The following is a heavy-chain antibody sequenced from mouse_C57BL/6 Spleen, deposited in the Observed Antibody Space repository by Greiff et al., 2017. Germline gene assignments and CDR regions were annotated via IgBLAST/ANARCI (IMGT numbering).Heavy chain of an antibody. CDR2: INPGSGGT. Sequence: VQLQQSGAELVRPGTSVKVSCKASGYAFTNYLIEWVKQRPGQGLEWIGVINPGSGGTNYNEKFKGKATLTADKSSSTAYMQLSSLTSEDSAVYFCARDEDITTVVATPLAMDYWGQGTSVTVSS. J-gene: IGHJ4*01. V-gene: IGHV1-54*01. CDR3: ARDEDITTVVATPLAMDY. CDR1: GYAFTNYL. D-gene: IGHD1-1*01.